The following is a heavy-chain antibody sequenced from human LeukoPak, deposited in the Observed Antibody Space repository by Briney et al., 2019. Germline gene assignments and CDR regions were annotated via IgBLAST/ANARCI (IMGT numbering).Heavy chain of an antibody. CDR1: GGSISSYY. J-gene: IGHJ5*02. V-gene: IGHV4-59*01. CDR2: IYYSGST. CDR3: ARDKGGPQLDP. Sequence: PSETLSLTCTGSGGSISSYYWSWIRQPPGKGLEWIGYIYYSGSTNYNPSLKSRVTISVDTSMNQFSLKLSSVTAADTAVYYCARDKGGPQLDPWGQGTLVTVSS.